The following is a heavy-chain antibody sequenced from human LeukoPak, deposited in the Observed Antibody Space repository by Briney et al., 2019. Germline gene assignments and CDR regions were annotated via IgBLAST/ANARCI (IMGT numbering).Heavy chain of an antibody. V-gene: IGHV4-39*07. Sequence: SETLSLTCTVSGGSISSTTSYWGWIRQPPGEGLEWIGSFYYRGSTCYNPSLKSRVTIPVDTSKNQFSLKLSSVTAADTAVYYCARDRVIVMVRGVDDAFDIWGQGTMVTVSS. CDR1: GGSISSTTSY. CDR3: ARDRVIVMVRGVDDAFDI. CDR2: FYYRGST. D-gene: IGHD3-10*01. J-gene: IGHJ3*02.